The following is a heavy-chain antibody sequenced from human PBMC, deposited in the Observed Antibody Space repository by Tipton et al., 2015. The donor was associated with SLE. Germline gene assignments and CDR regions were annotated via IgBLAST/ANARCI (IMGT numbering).Heavy chain of an antibody. CDR1: GDSVSSDSAG. V-gene: IGHV6-1*01. D-gene: IGHD1-26*01. J-gene: IGHJ2*01. Sequence: GLVKPSQTLSLTCAISGDSVSSDSAGWNWIRQSPSRGLEWLGRTYYRSQWYSDYAVSVKSRITINPDTSKNQFSLHLSSVTAADTAVYYCARDPPVGATSYWYFDLWGRGTLVTVSS. CDR2: TYYRSQWYS. CDR3: ARDPPVGATSYWYFDL.